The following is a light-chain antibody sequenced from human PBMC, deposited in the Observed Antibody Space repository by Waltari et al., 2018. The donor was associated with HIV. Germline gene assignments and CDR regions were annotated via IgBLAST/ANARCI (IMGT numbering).Light chain of an antibody. CDR2: RND. V-gene: IGLV1-47*01. CDR1: SSNIGNYY. Sequence: QSVLTQPPSASGTPGQRVTISCSGSSSNIGNYYVYWYQHLTGTAPKLLIYRNDQRPSGVPDRFSGSKSGTSASLAISGLRSEDEADYYCAAWDDSLRGPVFGGGTKLTVL. J-gene: IGLJ3*02. CDR3: AAWDDSLRGPV.